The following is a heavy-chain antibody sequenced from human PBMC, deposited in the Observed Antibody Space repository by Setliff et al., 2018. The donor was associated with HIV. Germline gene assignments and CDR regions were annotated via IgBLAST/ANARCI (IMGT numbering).Heavy chain of an antibody. J-gene: IGHJ2*01. Sequence: PSETLSLTCTVSGGSIISYYWSWIRQPAGKGLEWIGRIYTSGTTNYNPSLKSRVTMSVDTSKNQFSLKLSSVTAADTAIYYCARGTPDHEVWYFDLWGRGTLVTVSS. CDR1: GGSIISYY. CDR3: ARGTPDHEVWYFDL. V-gene: IGHV4-4*07. CDR2: IYTSGTT.